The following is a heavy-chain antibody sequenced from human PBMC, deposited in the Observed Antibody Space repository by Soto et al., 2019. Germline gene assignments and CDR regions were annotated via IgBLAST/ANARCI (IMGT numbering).Heavy chain of an antibody. CDR2: INAGNGNT. V-gene: IGHV1-3*01. CDR1: GYTFTSYA. D-gene: IGHD6-13*01. J-gene: IGHJ3*02. CDR3: ARGYSSSWGDLMHAFDI. Sequence: ASVKVSCKASGYTFTSYAMHWVRQAPGQRLEWMGWINAGNGNTKYSQKFQGRVTITRDTSASTAYMELSSLRSEDTAVYYCARGYSSSWGDLMHAFDIWGQGTMVTVS.